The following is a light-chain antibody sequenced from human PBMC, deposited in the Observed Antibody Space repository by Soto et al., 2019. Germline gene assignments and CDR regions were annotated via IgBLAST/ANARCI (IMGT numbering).Light chain of an antibody. J-gene: IGKJ1*01. V-gene: IGKV3-20*01. CDR3: QQYGSSPQT. CDR2: GAS. CDR1: QSVSSSY. Sequence: EIVLTQSPGTLSLSPGERATLSCRASQSVSSSYLAWYQQKPGQAPRLLIYGASSRATGLPDRFSGSGSGTDFTLTISRLEPEDFAVYYCQQYGSSPQTFGQGTKVDIK.